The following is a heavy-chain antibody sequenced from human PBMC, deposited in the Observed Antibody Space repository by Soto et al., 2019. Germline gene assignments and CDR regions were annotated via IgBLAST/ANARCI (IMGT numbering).Heavy chain of an antibody. Sequence: GGSLRLSCAASGFTFSSAWMSWVRQAPGKGLEWVANIKQDGSEKYYVDSVKGRFTISRENAKNSLYLQMNSLRAEDTAVYYCARDPFEYSSSPGYYFDYWGQGTLVTVSS. D-gene: IGHD6-6*01. CDR2: IKQDGSEK. CDR3: ARDPFEYSSSPGYYFDY. V-gene: IGHV3-7*01. J-gene: IGHJ4*02. CDR1: GFTFSSAW.